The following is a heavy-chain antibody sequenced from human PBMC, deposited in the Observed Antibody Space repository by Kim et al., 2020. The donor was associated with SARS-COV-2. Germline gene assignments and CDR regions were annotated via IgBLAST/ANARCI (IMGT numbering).Heavy chain of an antibody. Sequence: ASVKVSCNASGYTFTNNAISWVRQAPGQGLEWMGWINTDTGNPTYAQAFTRRFVFSVDTSVTTAYLQISSLEAEDTALYYCARVIWGTYRYTDSWGQGTLVTVSS. V-gene: IGHV7-4-1*02. D-gene: IGHD3-16*02. CDR1: GYTFTNNA. J-gene: IGHJ4*02. CDR2: INTDTGNP. CDR3: ARVIWGTYRYTDS.